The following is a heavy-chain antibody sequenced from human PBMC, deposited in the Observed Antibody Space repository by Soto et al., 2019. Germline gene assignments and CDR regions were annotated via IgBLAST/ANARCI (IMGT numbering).Heavy chain of an antibody. CDR3: AKSGWGYSYGFDY. J-gene: IGHJ4*02. D-gene: IGHD5-18*01. CDR2: ISGSGGST. CDR1: GFTFSSYA. V-gene: IGHV3-23*01. Sequence: GGSLRLSCAASGFTFSSYAMRWVRQAPGKGLEWVSAISGSGGSTYYADSVKGRFTISRDNSKNTLYLQMNSLRAEDTAVYYCAKSGWGYSYGFDYWGQGTLVTVSS.